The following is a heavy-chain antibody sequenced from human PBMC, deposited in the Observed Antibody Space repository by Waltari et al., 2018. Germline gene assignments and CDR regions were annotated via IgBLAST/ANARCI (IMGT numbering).Heavy chain of an antibody. CDR1: GYTFTSYA. J-gene: IGHJ4*02. CDR2: INAGNGNT. Sequence: QVQLVQSGAEVKKPGASVKVSCKASGYTFTSYAMHWVRQAPGQRLEWMGWINAGNGNTKYSQKYQGRVTITRDTSASTAYMELSSLRSEDTAVYYCARESVLRSGYDFSYWGQGTLVTVSS. CDR3: ARESVLRSGYDFSY. V-gene: IGHV1-3*01. D-gene: IGHD5-12*01.